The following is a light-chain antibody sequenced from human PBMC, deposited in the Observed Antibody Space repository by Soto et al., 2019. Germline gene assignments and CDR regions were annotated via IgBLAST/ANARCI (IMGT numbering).Light chain of an antibody. CDR2: EVG. CDR3: SSYTFTNTPVV. J-gene: IGLJ2*01. CDR1: SSDVGGHNS. Sequence: QSALTQPASVSGSPGQSITISCTGTSSDVGGHNSVSWYQQHPGQAPKLLIYEVGHRPSGVSNRFSGSKSGNTASLTISGLQAEDEADYYCSSYTFTNTPVVFGGGTKVTVL. V-gene: IGLV2-14*01.